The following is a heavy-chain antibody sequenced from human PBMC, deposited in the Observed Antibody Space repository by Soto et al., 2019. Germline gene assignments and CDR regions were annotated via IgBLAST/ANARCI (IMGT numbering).Heavy chain of an antibody. Sequence: EVQLVETGGGLIQPGGSLRLSCAASGFTVSSNYMSWVRQAPGKGLEWVSLINPGGSTYYADSVKGRFTISRDNSQNTLYLQMNSLRAEDTAVYYCAKDRGINWFYFDYWGQGALVIVSS. CDR2: INPGGST. CDR1: GFTVSSNY. V-gene: IGHV3-53*02. CDR3: AKDRGINWFYFDY. J-gene: IGHJ4*02. D-gene: IGHD1-1*01.